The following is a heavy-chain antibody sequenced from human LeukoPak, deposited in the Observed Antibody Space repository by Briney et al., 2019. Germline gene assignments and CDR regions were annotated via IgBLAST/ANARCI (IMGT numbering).Heavy chain of an antibody. CDR2: INPKSGGT. J-gene: IGHJ4*02. Sequence: ASVTVSFKASGYTFTGYYMNWVRQAPGQGGEGMGWINPKSGGTNYSQKFQGRVTMTRDTAISKAYMELRRVRSDDTAVYYCARGVGSSSGWFIATNNFDYWGQGTLVTVSS. CDR1: GYTFTGYY. CDR3: ARGVGSSSGWFIATNNFDY. D-gene: IGHD6-19*01. V-gene: IGHV1-2*02.